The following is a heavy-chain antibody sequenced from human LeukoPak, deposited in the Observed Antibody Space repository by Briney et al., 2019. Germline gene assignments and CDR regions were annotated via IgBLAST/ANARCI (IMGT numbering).Heavy chain of an antibody. CDR3: ARVYYYDSSGYYGGDYYFDY. V-gene: IGHV4-61*02. J-gene: IGHJ4*02. CDR2: IYTSGST. Sequence: PSETLSLTCTVSGGSISSGSYYWSWIRQPAGKGLEWIGRIYTSGSTNYNPSLKSRVTISVDTSKNQFSLKLSSVTAADTAVYYCARVYYYDSSGYYGGDYYFDYWGQGTLVTVSS. D-gene: IGHD3-22*01. CDR1: GGSISSGSYY.